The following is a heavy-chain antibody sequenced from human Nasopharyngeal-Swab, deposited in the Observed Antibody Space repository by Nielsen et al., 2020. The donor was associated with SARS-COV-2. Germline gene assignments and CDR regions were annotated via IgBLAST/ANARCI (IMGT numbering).Heavy chain of an antibody. J-gene: IGHJ4*02. CDR1: GFPFRTYG. V-gene: IGHV3-23*01. CDR3: AKDLRGPYFF. CDR2: IGGSGVNT. D-gene: IGHD2/OR15-2a*01. Sequence: GESLKISCVASGFPFRTYGMTWVRQAPGKGLEWVSGIGGSGVNTNYADSVRGRFTISRDNSKNMLFLQMNSPRVEDTAVYYCAKDLRGPYFFWGQGTLVTVSS.